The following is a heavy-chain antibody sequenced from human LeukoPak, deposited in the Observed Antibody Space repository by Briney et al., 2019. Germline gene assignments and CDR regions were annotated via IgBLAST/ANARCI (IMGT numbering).Heavy chain of an antibody. Sequence: GGSLRLSCAASGFTFSSYGMHWVRQALGKGLEWVALIWYDGNNKYYADSVKGRFTISRDNSKNTLYLQMNSLRAEDTAVYYCANKNFDYWGQGTLVTVSS. V-gene: IGHV3-33*06. CDR2: IWYDGNNK. CDR3: ANKNFDY. CDR1: GFTFSSYG. J-gene: IGHJ4*02.